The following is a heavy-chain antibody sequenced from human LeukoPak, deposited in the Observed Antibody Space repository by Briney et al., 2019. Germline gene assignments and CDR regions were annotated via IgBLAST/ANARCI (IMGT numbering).Heavy chain of an antibody. D-gene: IGHD3-22*01. V-gene: IGHV3-30*18. Sequence: GRSLRLSCAASGFTFSSYGMHWVRQAPGKGLEWVAVISYDGGNKYYADSVKGRFTISRDNSKNTLYLQMHSLRAEDTAVYYCAKGDYYDSSGYYYWSRYFDYWGQGTLVTVSS. CDR1: GFTFSSYG. J-gene: IGHJ4*02. CDR2: ISYDGGNK. CDR3: AKGDYYDSSGYYYWSRYFDY.